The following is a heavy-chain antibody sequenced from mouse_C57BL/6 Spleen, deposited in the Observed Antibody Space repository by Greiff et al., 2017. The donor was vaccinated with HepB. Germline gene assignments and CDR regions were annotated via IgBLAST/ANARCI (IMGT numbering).Heavy chain of an antibody. D-gene: IGHD1-1*01. J-gene: IGHJ2*01. CDR1: GYTFTSYW. V-gene: IGHV1-50*01. CDR3: ASGYYGSSYGHDY. CDR2: IDPSDSYT. Sequence: QVQLQQPGAELVKPGASVKLSCKASGYTFTSYWMQWVKQRPGQGLEWIGEIDPSDSYTNYNQKFKGKATLTVDTSSSTAYMQLSSLTSEDSAVYYCASGYYGSSYGHDYWGQGTTLTVSS.